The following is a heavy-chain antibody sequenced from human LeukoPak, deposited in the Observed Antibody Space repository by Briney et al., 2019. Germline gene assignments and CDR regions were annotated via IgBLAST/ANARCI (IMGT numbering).Heavy chain of an antibody. CDR2: IKQDGSEK. V-gene: IGHV3-7*01. J-gene: IGHJ5*02. CDR1: GHSFCRHC. Sequence: GGPLRLSCTASGHSFCRHCMSWVRQAPGKGLEGVANIKQDGSEKYYVDSVKGQFTISRVNDKNSLYMQKNSLRAEDTAMYSGASVSSRWLYNWFAPWCQGTLVT. D-gene: IGHD6-13*01. CDR3: ASVSSRWLYNWFAP.